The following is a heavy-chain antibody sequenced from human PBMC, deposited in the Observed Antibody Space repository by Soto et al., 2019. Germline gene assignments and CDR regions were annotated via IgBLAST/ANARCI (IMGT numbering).Heavy chain of an antibody. CDR3: ARDKGYYYDSSGYWPFDY. J-gene: IGHJ4*02. CDR1: GGTFSSYT. V-gene: IGHV1-69*08. Sequence: QVQLVQSGAEVKKPGSSVKVSCKASGGTFSSYTINWVRQAPGQGLEWMGRIIPILGAVNYAQKFQGRVTITADKSTSTVDMELRSLRSEDTAVYYCARDKGYYYDSSGYWPFDYWGQGTLVTVSS. CDR2: IIPILGAV. D-gene: IGHD3-22*01.